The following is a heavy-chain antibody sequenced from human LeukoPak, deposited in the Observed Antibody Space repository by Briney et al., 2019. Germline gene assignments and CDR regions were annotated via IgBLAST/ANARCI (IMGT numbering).Heavy chain of an antibody. V-gene: IGHV1-69*13. J-gene: IGHJ5*02. CDR2: IIPIFGTA. CDR3: ARGGDSSGRRGGNWFDP. D-gene: IGHD3-22*01. CDR1: GGTFSSYA. Sequence: GASVNVSCKASGGTFSSYAISWVRQAPGQGLEWMGGIIPIFGTANYAQKFQGRVTITADESTSTAYMELSSLRSEDTAVYYCARGGDSSGRRGGNWFDPWGQGTLVTVSS.